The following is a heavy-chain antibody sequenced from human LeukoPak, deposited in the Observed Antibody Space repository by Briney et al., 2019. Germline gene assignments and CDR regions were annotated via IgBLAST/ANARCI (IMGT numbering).Heavy chain of an antibody. Sequence: PGRSLRLSCAASGFTFSSYAMSWVRQAPGKGLEWVSAISGSGGSTYYADSVKGRFTISRDISKNTLSLQMKSLRAEDTAVYYCAKSAEMAPIPPIAVHWYFDLWGRGTLVTVSS. D-gene: IGHD5-24*01. V-gene: IGHV3-23*01. CDR1: GFTFSSYA. CDR3: AKSAEMAPIPPIAVHWYFDL. J-gene: IGHJ2*01. CDR2: ISGSGGST.